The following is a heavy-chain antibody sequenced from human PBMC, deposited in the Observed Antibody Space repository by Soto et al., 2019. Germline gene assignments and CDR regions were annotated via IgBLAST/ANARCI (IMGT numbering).Heavy chain of an antibody. CDR1: GYTFTSYG. D-gene: IGHD3-16*01. V-gene: IGHV1-18*01. J-gene: IGHJ6*02. CDR2: INIYNGNT. Sequence: QVQLVQSGAEVKNPGASVKVSCKTSGYTFTSYGIGWARQAPGQGLEWMGWINIYNGNTNYAQNLQGRVTLTTDTSTSTAYMELRSLRSNDTAIYYCAMVDVYVTPSPQDVWGQGTTVTVSS. CDR3: AMVDVYVTPSPQDV.